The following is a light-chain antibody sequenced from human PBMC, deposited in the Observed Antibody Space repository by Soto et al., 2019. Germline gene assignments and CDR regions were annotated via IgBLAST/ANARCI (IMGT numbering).Light chain of an antibody. J-gene: IGKJ1*01. CDR2: DAS. CDR3: QQYNRDSWT. Sequence: DIQMTQSPSTLAASVGDRVTITFRASQSISTWLAWYQQRPGKAPKLLIYDASSLASGVPSRFSGRGSETDFTLTISSLQHDDFATYYCQQYNRDSWTFGQWTKVESK. CDR1: QSISTW. V-gene: IGKV1-5*01.